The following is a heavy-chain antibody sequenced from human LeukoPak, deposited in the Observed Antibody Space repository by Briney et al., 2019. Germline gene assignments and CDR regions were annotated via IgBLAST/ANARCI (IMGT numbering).Heavy chain of an antibody. CDR2: IIPIFGTA. V-gene: IGHV1-69*05. Sequence: SVKVSCKASGGTFSSYATTWVRQAPGQGLGWMGRIIPIFGTANYAQKFQGRVTLTTDESTNTAYMELSSLRSEDTAVYYCARGTMRVVVNDAFDIWGQGTMVTVSS. J-gene: IGHJ3*02. CDR1: GGTFSSYA. CDR3: ARGTMRVVVNDAFDI. D-gene: IGHD3-22*01.